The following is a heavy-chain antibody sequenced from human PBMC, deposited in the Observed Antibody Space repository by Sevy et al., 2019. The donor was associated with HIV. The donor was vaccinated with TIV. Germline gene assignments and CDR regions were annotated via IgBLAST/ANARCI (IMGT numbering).Heavy chain of an antibody. Sequence: GESLKISCKGSGYSFTRYWIAWVRQMPGKGLEWMGIIYPDDSETRYSPSFQGQVTISADKSISTAYLQWSSLRASDSAMYYCARLISTRGICYLDYWGQGNLVTVSS. CDR3: ARLISTRGICYLDY. J-gene: IGHJ4*02. CDR1: GYSFTRYW. V-gene: IGHV5-51*01. D-gene: IGHD1-20*01. CDR2: IYPDDSET.